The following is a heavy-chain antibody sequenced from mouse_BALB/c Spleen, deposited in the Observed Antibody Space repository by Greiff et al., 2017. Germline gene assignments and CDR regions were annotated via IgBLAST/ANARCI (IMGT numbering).Heavy chain of an antibody. D-gene: IGHD2-1*01. CDR2: ISSGGSYT. J-gene: IGHJ4*01. CDR3: TRESWGNSHYYAMDY. CDR1: GFTFSSYT. Sequence: EVQLKESGGGLVKPGGSLKLSCAASGFTFSSYTMSWVRQTPEKRLEWVATISSGGSYTYHPDSVKGRFTISRDNAKNTLYLQMSSLKSEDTAMYYCTRESWGNSHYYAMDYWGQGTSVTVSS. V-gene: IGHV5-6-4*01.